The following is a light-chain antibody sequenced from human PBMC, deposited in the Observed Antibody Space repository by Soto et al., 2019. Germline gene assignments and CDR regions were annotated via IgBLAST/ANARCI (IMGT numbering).Light chain of an antibody. CDR1: QSISSY. Sequence: DIQMTQSPSSLSASVGDRVTITCLASQSISSYLNWYQQKPGKAPKLMIYAASSLQSGVPSRFTGSGSGTDCTLTISRLEPEDVAVYYCQQYGSSPLTFGGGTKVDIK. CDR3: QQYGSSPLT. CDR2: AAS. J-gene: IGKJ4*01. V-gene: IGKV1-39*01.